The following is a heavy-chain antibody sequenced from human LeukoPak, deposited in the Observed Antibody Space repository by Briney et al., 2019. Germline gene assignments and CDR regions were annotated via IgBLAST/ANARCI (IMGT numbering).Heavy chain of an antibody. CDR3: ATRSYSSGWSITSRYYYMDV. V-gene: IGHV1-24*01. J-gene: IGHJ6*03. Sequence: ASVKVSCKVSGYTLTELSMHWVRQAPGKGLEWMGGFDPEDGETIYAQKFQGRVTMTEDTSTDTAYMELSSLRSEDTAVYYCATRSYSSGWSITSRYYYMDVWGKGTTVTVSS. D-gene: IGHD6-19*01. CDR2: FDPEDGET. CDR1: GYTLTELS.